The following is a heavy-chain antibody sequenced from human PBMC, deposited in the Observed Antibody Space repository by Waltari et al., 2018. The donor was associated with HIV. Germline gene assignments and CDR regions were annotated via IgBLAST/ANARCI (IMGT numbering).Heavy chain of an antibody. CDR2: MNPNSGNT. V-gene: IGHV1-8*01. J-gene: IGHJ4*02. CDR3: ARRGRVSTGPCYFDY. D-gene: IGHD1-1*01. Sequence: QVQLVQSGAEVKKPGASVKVSCKAYGYTFTSYDINWVRQATGQGLEWMGWMNPNSGNTGYAQKFQGRVTMTRNTSTSTGYMELSSLRSEDTAVYYCARRGRVSTGPCYFDYWGQGTLVTVSS. CDR1: GYTFTSYD.